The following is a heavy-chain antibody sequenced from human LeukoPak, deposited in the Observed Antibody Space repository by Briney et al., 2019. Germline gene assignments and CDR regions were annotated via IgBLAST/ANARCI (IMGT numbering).Heavy chain of an antibody. CDR1: GFTFSSYV. V-gene: IGHV3-7*01. J-gene: IGHJ3*02. CDR2: IKQDGSEK. D-gene: IGHD3-9*01. CDR3: ARRLRYFDWLLTRGAFDI. Sequence: PGGSLRLSCAASGFTFSSYVMHWVRQAPGKGLEWVANIKQDGSEKYYVDSVKGRFTISRDNAKNSLYLQMNSLRAEDTAVYYCARRLRYFDWLLTRGAFDIWGQGTMVTVSS.